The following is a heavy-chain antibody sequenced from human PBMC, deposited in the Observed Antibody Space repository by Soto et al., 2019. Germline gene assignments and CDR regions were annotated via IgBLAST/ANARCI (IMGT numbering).Heavy chain of an antibody. CDR2: INSDGSSI. Sequence: EVQLVESGGGLVQPGWSLRLSCAASGFTFSSYWMHWVRQAPGKGLVWVSRINSDGSSISYADSVKGRFTISRDNAKNTLYLQMNRLRVEDTAVYYCARETGYSSGWSQDYWGQGTLVAVSS. V-gene: IGHV3-74*01. J-gene: IGHJ4*02. CDR3: ARETGYSSGWSQDY. CDR1: GFTFSSYW. D-gene: IGHD6-19*01.